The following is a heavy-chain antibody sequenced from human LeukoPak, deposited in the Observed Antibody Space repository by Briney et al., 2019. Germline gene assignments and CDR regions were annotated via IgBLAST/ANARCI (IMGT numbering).Heavy chain of an antibody. CDR1: GFTFSNYA. J-gene: IGHJ6*02. CDR3: AKVPYSDYGSGRPPFMDV. CDR2: ISDSGGST. V-gene: IGHV3-23*01. Sequence: PGGSLRLFRGASGFTFSNYAMSWVRQAPGKGLEWVSTISDSGGSTYYADSVKGRFTISRDNYKNTLSLQMDSLRAEDTAIYYCAKVPYSDYGSGRPPFMDVWGQGTTVTVSS. D-gene: IGHD3-10*01.